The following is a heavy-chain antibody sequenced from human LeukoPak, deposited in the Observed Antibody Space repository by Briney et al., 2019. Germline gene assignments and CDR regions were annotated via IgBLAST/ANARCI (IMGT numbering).Heavy chain of an antibody. CDR1: GFTFSSYA. D-gene: IGHD3-22*01. CDR3: AKDDYYDSSGYYKNFDY. CDR2: ISGSGGST. Sequence: GGSLRLSCAASGFTFSSYAMSGVRQATGKGLEWVSAISGSGGSTYYADSVKGRFTISRDNSKNTLYLQMNSLRAEDTAVYYCAKDDYYDSSGYYKNFDYWGQGTLVTVSS. J-gene: IGHJ4*02. V-gene: IGHV3-23*01.